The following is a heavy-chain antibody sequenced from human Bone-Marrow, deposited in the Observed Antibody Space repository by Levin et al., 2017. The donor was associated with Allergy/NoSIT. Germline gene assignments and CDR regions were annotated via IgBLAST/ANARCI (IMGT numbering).Heavy chain of an antibody. J-gene: IGHJ4*02. V-gene: IGHV3-33*01. CDR2: IWYDGSNK. Sequence: GESLKISCAASGFTFSSYGMHWVRQAPGKGLEWVAVIWYDGSNKYYADSVKGRFTISRDNSKNTLYLQMNSLRAEDTAVYYCARDRARVVAATRTAPSSLDYCGQGTLVTVSS. CDR3: ARDRARVVAATRTAPSSLDY. CDR1: GFTFSSYG. D-gene: IGHD2-15*01.